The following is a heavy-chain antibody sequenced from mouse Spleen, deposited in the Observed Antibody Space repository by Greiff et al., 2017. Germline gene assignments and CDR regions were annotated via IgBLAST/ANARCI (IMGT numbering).Heavy chain of an antibody. CDR1: GFTFSSYG. D-gene: IGHD2-4*01. CDR2: INSNGGST. Sequence: EVQLVESGGGLVQPGGSLKLSCAASGFTFSSYGMSWVRQTPDKRLELVATINSNGGSTYYPDSVKGRFTISRDNAKNTLYLQMSSLKSEDTAMYYCAREDYDRTLYAMDYWGQGTSVTVSS. CDR3: AREDYDRTLYAMDY. J-gene: IGHJ4*01. V-gene: IGHV5-6-3*01.